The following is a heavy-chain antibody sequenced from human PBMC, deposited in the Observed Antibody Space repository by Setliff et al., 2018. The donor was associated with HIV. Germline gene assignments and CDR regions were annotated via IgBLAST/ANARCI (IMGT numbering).Heavy chain of an antibody. CDR3: ARGVVVAATRWFDP. J-gene: IGHJ5*02. V-gene: IGHV4-39*07. CDR2: IYYSGST. D-gene: IGHD2-15*01. CDR1: GGSISSSSYY. Sequence: PSETLSLTCTVSGGSISSSSYYWGWIRQPPGKGPEWIGSIYYSGSTNYNPSLKSRVTISVDTSKNQFSLKLSSVTAADTAVYYCARGVVVAATRWFDPWGQGTLVTVST.